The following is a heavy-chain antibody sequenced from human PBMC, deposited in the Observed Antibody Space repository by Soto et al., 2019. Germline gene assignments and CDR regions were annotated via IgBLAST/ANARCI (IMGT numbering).Heavy chain of an antibody. D-gene: IGHD3-9*01. V-gene: IGHV5-51*01. Sequence: GESLKISCKGSGYSFTSYWIGWVRQMPGKGLEWMGIIYPGDSDTRYSPSFQGQVTISADKSISTAYLQWSSLKASDTAMYYCARHGSYYDILTESYYYYGIDVWGQGTTVTVSS. CDR1: GYSFTSYW. J-gene: IGHJ6*02. CDR3: ARHGSYYDILTESYYYYGIDV. CDR2: IYPGDSDT.